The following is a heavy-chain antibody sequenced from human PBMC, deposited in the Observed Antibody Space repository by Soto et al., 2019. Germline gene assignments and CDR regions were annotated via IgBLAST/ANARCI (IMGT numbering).Heavy chain of an antibody. CDR2: ISYDGSNK. V-gene: IGHV3-30*18. CDR3: AKDRGRRITIFGVVIVGAVDYYGMDV. CDR1: GFTFSSYG. Sequence: PGGSLRLSCAASGFTFSSYGMHWVRPAPGKGLERVAVISYDGSNKYYADSVKGRFTISRDNCKNTLYLQMNSLRAEDTAVYYCAKDRGRRITIFGVVIVGAVDYYGMDVWGQGTTVTVSS. J-gene: IGHJ6*02. D-gene: IGHD3-3*01.